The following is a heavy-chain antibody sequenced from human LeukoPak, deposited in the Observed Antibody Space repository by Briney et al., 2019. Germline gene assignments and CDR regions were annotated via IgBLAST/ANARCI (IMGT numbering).Heavy chain of an antibody. CDR1: GGSINSSGYY. V-gene: IGHV4-39*07. J-gene: IGHJ4*02. CDR3: AREGRSDYYDSSGYPPSFDY. CDR2: IHYSGST. Sequence: PSETLSLTCTVSGGSINSSGYYWGWIRQPPGKGLEWIASIHYSGSTSYNPSFKSRVTISVDTSKNQFSLKLSSVTAADTAVYYCAREGRSDYYDSSGYPPSFDYWGQGTLVTVSS. D-gene: IGHD3-22*01.